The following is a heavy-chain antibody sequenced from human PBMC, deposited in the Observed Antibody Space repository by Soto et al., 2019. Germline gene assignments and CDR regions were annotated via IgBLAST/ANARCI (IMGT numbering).Heavy chain of an antibody. CDR2: IRGSGGST. CDR3: AKDPNGDYVGAFDS. J-gene: IGHJ4*02. CDR1: GFTFSSYA. Sequence: PGGSLRLSCAASGFTFSSYAMSWVRQAPGKGLEWVSAIRGSGGSTYYADSVKGRFTISRDNSKNTLFLHMNSLRADDTAVYYCAKDPNGDYVGAFDSWGQGTLVTVSS. V-gene: IGHV3-23*01. D-gene: IGHD4-17*01.